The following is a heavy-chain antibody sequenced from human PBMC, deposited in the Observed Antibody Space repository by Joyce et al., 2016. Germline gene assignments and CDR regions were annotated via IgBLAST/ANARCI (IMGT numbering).Heavy chain of an antibody. CDR2: VYSGGPT. V-gene: IGHV3-53*01. CDR3: ARVSPSYNSETYYFHH. J-gene: IGHJ4*02. D-gene: IGHD3/OR15-3a*01. Sequence: EVQLVESGGGLVQPGGSLRLSCEASGLTVTINYMSWVRQAPGKGLEWVSVVYSGGPTSYPDSVKGRFTISRDSSKNTLYLHMNSLRADDTAMYYCARVSPSYNSETYYFHHWGQGTLVTVSS. CDR1: GLTVTINY.